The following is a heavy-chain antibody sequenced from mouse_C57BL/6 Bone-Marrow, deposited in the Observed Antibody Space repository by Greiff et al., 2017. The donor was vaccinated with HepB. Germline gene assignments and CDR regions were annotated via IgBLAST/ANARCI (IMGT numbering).Heavy chain of an antibody. CDR2: IFPGSGST. J-gene: IGHJ2*01. V-gene: IGHV1-75*01. CDR3: ARWVYSNYVFYY. CDR1: GYTFTDYY. D-gene: IGHD2-5*01. Sequence: QVQLKESGPELVKPGASVKISCKASGYTFTDYYINWVKQRPGQGLEWIGWIFPGSGSTYYNEKFKGKATLTVDKSSSTAYMLLSSLTSEDSAVYFCARWVYSNYVFYYWGQGTTLTVSS.